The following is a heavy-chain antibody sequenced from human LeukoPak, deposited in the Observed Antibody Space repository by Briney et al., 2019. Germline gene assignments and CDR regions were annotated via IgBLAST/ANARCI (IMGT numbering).Heavy chain of an antibody. CDR1: GFAFSTYA. J-gene: IGHJ4*02. CDR2: LSFDGNDK. Sequence: PGRSLRLSCAASGFAFSTYAMHWVRQTPGKGLEWVAVLSFDGNDKYSADSVKGRFTISRDNSNNTLYLQMNSLRAEDTAVYYCARARGIQLWYINFDYWGQGTLVTVSS. CDR3: ARARGIQLWYINFDY. V-gene: IGHV3-30-3*01. D-gene: IGHD5-18*01.